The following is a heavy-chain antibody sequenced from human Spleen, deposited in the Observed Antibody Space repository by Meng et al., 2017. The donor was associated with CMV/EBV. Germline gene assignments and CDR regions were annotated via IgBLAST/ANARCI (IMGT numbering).Heavy chain of an antibody. CDR1: GGSISSYY. CDR3: ARAPTPPGY. CDR2: INQDGSEK. Sequence: ETLSLTCTVSGGSISSYYWSWIRQPPGKGLEWVANINQDGSEKNYADSVKGRFTISRDNAKNSLYLQMNSLRVEDTAVYYCARAPTPPGYWGQGALVTVSS. V-gene: IGHV3-7*01. J-gene: IGHJ4*02.